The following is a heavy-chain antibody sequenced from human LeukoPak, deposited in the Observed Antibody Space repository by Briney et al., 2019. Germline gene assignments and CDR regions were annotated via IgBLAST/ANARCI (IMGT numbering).Heavy chain of an antibody. CDR1: GYTFANSG. CDR2: ISAYNGNT. CDR3: AGDYYDSSGIRNWFDP. J-gene: IGHJ5*02. Sequence: GASVKVSCKASGYTFANSGLSWVRQAPGQGLEWMGWISAYNGNTNYAQKFQGRVTMTTDTSTSTAYMELRSLRSDDTAVYYCAGDYYDSSGIRNWFDPWGQGTLVTVSS. V-gene: IGHV1-18*01. D-gene: IGHD3-22*01.